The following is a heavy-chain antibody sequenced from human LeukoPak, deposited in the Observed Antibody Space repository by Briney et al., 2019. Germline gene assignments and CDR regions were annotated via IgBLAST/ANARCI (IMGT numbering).Heavy chain of an antibody. Sequence: GGSLRLSCVASGFTFSKYTMSWVRQAPGKGLEWVSGIYGGGSGSTFYAESVKGRFTISRVNSKNTLYLQMNSLRDEDTAIYYCAKDFTPDGIWDIDYWGRGTLITVSS. CDR3: AKDFTPDGIWDIDY. J-gene: IGHJ4*02. CDR2: IYGGGSGST. V-gene: IGHV3-23*01. D-gene: IGHD1-14*01. CDR1: GFTFSKYT.